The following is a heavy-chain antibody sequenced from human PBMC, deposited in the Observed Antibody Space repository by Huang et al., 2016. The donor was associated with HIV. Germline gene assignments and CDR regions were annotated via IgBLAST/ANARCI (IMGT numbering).Heavy chain of an antibody. D-gene: IGHD3-10*01. CDR1: GGSFSDYF. Sequence: QVRLEQWGPNLLKPSDTLSLKCAVYGGSFSDYFWTWIRQSPVKGLEWIGEVTHSGSATHNPSLRSRVSMSVDSSKNQFYLNLTSVTAADTAVYFCARPKMTATPSDSSWSYFDFWGRGTPVTVSS. CDR2: VTHSGSA. J-gene: IGHJ4*02. CDR3: ARPKMTATPSDSSWSYFDF. V-gene: IGHV4-34*01.